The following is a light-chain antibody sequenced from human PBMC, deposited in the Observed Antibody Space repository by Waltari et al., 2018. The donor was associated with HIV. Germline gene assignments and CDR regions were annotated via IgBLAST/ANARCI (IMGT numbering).Light chain of an antibody. V-gene: IGLV2-11*01. CDR3: CSYAGSYTVV. CDR1: SSDVGGYNY. Sequence: QSALTQPRSVSGSPGQSVTISCTGTSSDVGGYNYVSWHQQHTGKAPKLMIYDVSKRPSGVPDRFSGSKSGNTASLTISGLQAEDEADYYCCSYAGSYTVVFGGGTNLTVL. J-gene: IGLJ2*01. CDR2: DVS.